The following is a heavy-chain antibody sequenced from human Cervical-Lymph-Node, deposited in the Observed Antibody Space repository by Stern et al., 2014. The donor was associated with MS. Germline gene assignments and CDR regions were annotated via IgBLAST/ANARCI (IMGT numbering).Heavy chain of an antibody. CDR3: ASDCSSTSCPAHYYYGMDV. D-gene: IGHD2-2*01. CDR1: GFTFSSYG. V-gene: IGHV3-33*01. J-gene: IGHJ6*02. CDR2: IWYDGSNK. Sequence: VQLVESGGGVVQPGRSLRLSCAASGFTFSSYGMHWVRQAPGKGLEWVAVIWYDGSNKYYADSVKGRFTISRDNSKNTLYLQMNSLRAEDTAVYYCASDCSSTSCPAHYYYGMDVWGQGTTVTVSS.